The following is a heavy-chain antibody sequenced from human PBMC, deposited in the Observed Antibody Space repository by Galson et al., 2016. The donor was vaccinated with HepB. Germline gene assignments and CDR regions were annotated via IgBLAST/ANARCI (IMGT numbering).Heavy chain of an antibody. Sequence: SLRLSCAASGFSFSNSGMSWVRQAPGRGLEWVSGIPRSGDATHYADFVKGRFTISRDNSKNTLYLYMNNLTAGDTAIYYCGKRGGFDYWGQGALVTVSS. V-gene: IGHV3-23*01. CDR1: GFSFSNSG. CDR2: IPRSGDAT. D-gene: IGHD3-10*01. J-gene: IGHJ4*02. CDR3: GKRGGFDY.